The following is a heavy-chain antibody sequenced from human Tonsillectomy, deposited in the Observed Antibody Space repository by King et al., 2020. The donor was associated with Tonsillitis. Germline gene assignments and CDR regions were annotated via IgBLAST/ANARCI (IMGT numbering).Heavy chain of an antibody. CDR1: GFTFSDYS. CDR3: ARDLRGGRTSSWNEGGFDY. V-gene: IGHV3-48*02. D-gene: IGHD1-1*01. CDR2: ISGSSGII. J-gene: IGHJ4*02. Sequence: VQLVESGGGLAQPGGSLRLSCAASGFTFSDYSMIWVRQAPGKGLEWISYISGSSGIIHVADSVKGRFTISRDNVKSSVYLQINSLRDDDTAIYYCARDLRGGRTSSWNEGGFDYWGQGTLVTVSS.